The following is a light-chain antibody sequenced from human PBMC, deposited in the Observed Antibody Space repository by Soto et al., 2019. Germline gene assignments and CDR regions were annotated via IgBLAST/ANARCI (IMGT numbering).Light chain of an antibody. V-gene: IGLV1-40*01. Sequence: QSVLTQPPSVSGAPGQRVTISCTGSSANIGAAYNVDWYQQLPGTAPKLLIYGNNNRPSGVPARFSGSKSGTSASLAIAGLQAEDEGDYFCVSYTDTDTLVFGTGTKVTVL. CDR1: SANIGAAYN. CDR3: VSYTDTDTLV. J-gene: IGLJ1*01. CDR2: GNN.